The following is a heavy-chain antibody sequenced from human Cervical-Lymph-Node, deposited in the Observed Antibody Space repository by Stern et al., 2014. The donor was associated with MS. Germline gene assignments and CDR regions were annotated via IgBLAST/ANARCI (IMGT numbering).Heavy chain of an antibody. Sequence: ESGPTLVKPTQTLTLTCTFSGFSLRTSGVAVGWIRPPPGKALEWLALIYWDDDKRYSASLKSRLTITKDTPKNQVVLTMTNMDPVDTATYYCAHRHYSGWFDPWGQGTLVTVSS. V-gene: IGHV2-5*02. CDR3: AHRHYSGWFDP. J-gene: IGHJ5*02. CDR1: GFSLRTSGVA. D-gene: IGHD4-11*01. CDR2: IYWDDDK.